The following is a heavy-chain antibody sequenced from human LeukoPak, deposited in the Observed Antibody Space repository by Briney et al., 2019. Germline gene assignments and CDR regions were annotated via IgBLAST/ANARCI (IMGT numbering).Heavy chain of an antibody. CDR3: AKALLEPFDD. V-gene: IGHV3-23*01. CDR1: GFTFDDYG. CDR2: ISGSGGST. Sequence: PGGSLRLSCAASGFTFDDYGMSWVRQAPGKGLEWVSAISGSGGSTYYADSVQGRFTISRDNSKNTLYLQMNSLRAEDTAVYYCAKALLEPFDDWGQGTLVTVSS. J-gene: IGHJ4*02. D-gene: IGHD3-3*01.